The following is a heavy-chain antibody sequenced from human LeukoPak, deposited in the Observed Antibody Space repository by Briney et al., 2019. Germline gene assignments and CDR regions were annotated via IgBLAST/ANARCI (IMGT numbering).Heavy chain of an antibody. V-gene: IGHV1-46*01. Sequence: GASVKVSCKASGYTFTSYGIIWVRQAPGQGLEWMGIINPSGGSTSYAQKFQGRVSMTRDTSTSTVYMELSSLRSEDTAVYYCARDPWGEGATIDDYWGQGTLVTVSS. CDR2: INPSGGST. CDR3: ARDPWGEGATIDDY. CDR1: GYTFTSYG. D-gene: IGHD1-26*01. J-gene: IGHJ4*02.